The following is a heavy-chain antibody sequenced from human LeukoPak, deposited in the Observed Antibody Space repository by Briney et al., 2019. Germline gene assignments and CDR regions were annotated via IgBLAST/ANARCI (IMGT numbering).Heavy chain of an antibody. CDR2: ISWNSGSI. J-gene: IGHJ4*02. CDR3: AKDRGFVQLWYFDY. CDR1: GFTFDDYA. D-gene: IGHD5-18*01. Sequence: GGSLRLSCAASGFTFDDYAMHWVRQAPGKGLERVSGISWNSGSIGYADSVKGRFTISRDNAKNSLYLQMNSLRAEDTALYYCAKDRGFVQLWYFDYWGQGTLVTVSS. V-gene: IGHV3-9*01.